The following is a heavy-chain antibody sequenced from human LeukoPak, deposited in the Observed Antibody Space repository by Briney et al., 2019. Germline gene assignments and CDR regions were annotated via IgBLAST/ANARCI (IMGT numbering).Heavy chain of an antibody. D-gene: IGHD3-3*01. CDR3: ARGHYDFWSGYYSRFDY. CDR1: GGSISSGDYY. CDR2: IYYSGST. V-gene: IGHV4-30-4*08. J-gene: IGHJ4*02. Sequence: SQTLSLTCTVSGGSISSGDYYWSWIRQPPGKGLEWIGYIYYSGSTYYNPSLKSRVTISVDTSKNQFSLKLSSVTAADTAVYYCARGHYDFWSGYYSRFDYRGQGTLVTVSS.